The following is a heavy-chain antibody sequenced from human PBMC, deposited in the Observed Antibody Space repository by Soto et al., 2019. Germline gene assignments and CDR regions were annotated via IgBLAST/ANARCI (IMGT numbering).Heavy chain of an antibody. Sequence: ASAKVSCKASGGTFSSYAISWVRQAPGQGLEWMGGIIPILGTANYAQKFQGRVTITADESTSTAYMELSSLRSEDTAVYYCASGKDIVVVPAAIRSYYYYYGMDVWGQGTTVTVSS. CDR2: IIPILGTA. CDR3: ASGKDIVVVPAAIRSYYYYYGMDV. D-gene: IGHD2-2*02. CDR1: GGTFSSYA. J-gene: IGHJ6*02. V-gene: IGHV1-69*13.